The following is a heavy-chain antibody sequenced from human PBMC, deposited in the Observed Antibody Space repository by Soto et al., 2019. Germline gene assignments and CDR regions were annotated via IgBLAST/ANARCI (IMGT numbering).Heavy chain of an antibody. CDR2: IFHRGTS. J-gene: IGHJ4*02. D-gene: IGHD2-15*01. CDR3: ASKYCPSTICYLFDN. CDR1: GGSITSNQW. Sequence: PSETLSLTCSASGGSITSNQWWSWVRQAPGQGLEWIGEIFHRGTSHHNPSLESRVTLSVDKSKNQFSLMLTSVTAADTAVYYCASKYCPSTICYLFDNWGQGALVTVSS. V-gene: IGHV4-4*02.